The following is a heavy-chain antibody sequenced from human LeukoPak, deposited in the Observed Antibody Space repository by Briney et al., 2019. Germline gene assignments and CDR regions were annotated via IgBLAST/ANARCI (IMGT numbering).Heavy chain of an antibody. CDR2: IGGRGGST. CDR3: GKEGGA. Sequence: PGGSLRLSCAASGFTFSSYWMSWVRQAPGKGPEWVSAIGGRGGSTYYADSVGGRFTISRDNSKDMLYLQMNSLKVEDTATYYCGKEGGAWGQGTKVTVSS. J-gene: IGHJ5*02. D-gene: IGHD3-16*01. CDR1: GFTFSSYW. V-gene: IGHV3-23*01.